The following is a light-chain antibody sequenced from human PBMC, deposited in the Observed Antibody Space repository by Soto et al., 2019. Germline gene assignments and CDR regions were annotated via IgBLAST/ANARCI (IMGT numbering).Light chain of an antibody. J-gene: IGKJ5*01. Sequence: IVLAPCPDPRCLSTGERATLSCRASQTVIHNHLAWHQQKPGQTPRLLVYGASSRATGIPDRFSGSGSGTDFTLTISRLEPEDFAVYYCQQHGASPITFGQGTLLEVK. CDR3: QQHGASPIT. CDR2: GAS. CDR1: QTVIHNH. V-gene: IGKV3-20*01.